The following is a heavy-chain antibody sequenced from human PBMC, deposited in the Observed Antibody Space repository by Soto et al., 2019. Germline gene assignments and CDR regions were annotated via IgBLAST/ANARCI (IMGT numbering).Heavy chain of an antibody. CDR2: INHSGSA. Sequence: QVLLQQWGAGLLKPSETLSLTCADYVGSLSGNYWTWIRQSPGKGLEWIGNINHSGSAIYNPTLKSRVTISVGTSNNQFFLGLSSVTAADTAVYYCARARADYYGSENYYKGGFYYFDHWGQGTLVTVSS. D-gene: IGHD3-10*01. V-gene: IGHV4-34*01. CDR3: ARARADYYGSENYYKGGFYYFDH. J-gene: IGHJ4*02. CDR1: VGSLSGNY.